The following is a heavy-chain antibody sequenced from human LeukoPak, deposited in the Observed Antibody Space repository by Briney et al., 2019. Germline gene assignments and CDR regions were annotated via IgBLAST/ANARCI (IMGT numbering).Heavy chain of an antibody. J-gene: IGHJ4*02. CDR2: IYCSGST. V-gene: IGHV4-39*01. CDR3: ASRIAARPFDY. Sequence: SETLSLTCTVSGGSISSSSYYWGWIRQPPGKGLEWIGSIYCSGSTYYNPSLKSRVTISVDTSKNQFSLKLSSVTAADTAVYYCASRIAARPFDYWGQGTLVTVSS. D-gene: IGHD6-6*01. CDR1: GGSISSSSYY.